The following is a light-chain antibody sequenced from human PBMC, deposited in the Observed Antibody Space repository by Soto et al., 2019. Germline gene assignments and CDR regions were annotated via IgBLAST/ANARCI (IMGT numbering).Light chain of an antibody. J-gene: IGKJ5*01. CDR1: QSVLYSANNKNY. Sequence: DIVMTQSPDSLAVSLGERATINCKSSQSVLYSANNKNYLAWYQQKPGQPPKLLIYWASTRESGVPDRFSGSGSGTDFTLTISSLQAEDVAVYYCQQYYSPPRVTFGQGTRLAIK. V-gene: IGKV4-1*01. CDR3: QQYYSPPRVT. CDR2: WAS.